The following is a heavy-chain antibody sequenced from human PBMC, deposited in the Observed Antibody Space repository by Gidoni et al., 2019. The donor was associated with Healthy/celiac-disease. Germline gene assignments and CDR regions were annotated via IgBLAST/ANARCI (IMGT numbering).Heavy chain of an antibody. J-gene: IGHJ4*02. Sequence: QVQLQESGPGLVKPSETLSLTCAVSGYSISSGYYWGWIRQPPGKGLEWIGSIYHSGSTYYNPSLKSRVTISVDTSKNQFSLKLSSVTAADTAVYYCARVRITMIVARRYFDYWGQGTLVTVSS. CDR2: IYHSGST. CDR3: ARVRITMIVARRYFDY. V-gene: IGHV4-38-2*01. CDR1: GYSISSGYY. D-gene: IGHD3-22*01.